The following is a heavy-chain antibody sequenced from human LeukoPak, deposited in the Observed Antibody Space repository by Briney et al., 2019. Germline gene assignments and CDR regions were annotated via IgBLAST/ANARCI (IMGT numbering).Heavy chain of an antibody. J-gene: IGHJ4*02. Sequence: ASVKVSCKASGYTFTSYAMHWVRQAPGQRLEWMGWINAGNGNTKYSQKFQGRVTITRDTSASTAYMELSSLRSEDTAVYYCVKDEWYGSSSYFDFWGQGTLVTVSS. CDR2: INAGNGNT. D-gene: IGHD6-6*01. CDR1: GYTFTSYA. CDR3: VKDEWYGSSSYFDF. V-gene: IGHV1-3*01.